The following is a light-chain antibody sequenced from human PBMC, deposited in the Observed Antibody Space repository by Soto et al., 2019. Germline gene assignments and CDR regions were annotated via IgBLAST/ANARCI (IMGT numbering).Light chain of an antibody. V-gene: IGLV2-23*02. Sequence: QSVLTQPASVSGSPGQSITISCTGTSSDVGSYNLVSWYQQHPGKAPKLMIYEVSKRPSGVSNRFSGSKSGNTASLTISGLQAEDEADYYCCSYAGSSSLLYVFATGTKVTVL. CDR1: SSDVGSYNL. CDR3: CSYAGSSSLLYV. J-gene: IGLJ1*01. CDR2: EVS.